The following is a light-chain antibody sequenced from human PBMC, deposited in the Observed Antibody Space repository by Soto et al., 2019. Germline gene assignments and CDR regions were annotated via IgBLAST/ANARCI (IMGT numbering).Light chain of an antibody. CDR3: CSYAGSYTYYV. Sequence: QSALAQPASVSGSPGQSITISCTGTSDDVGAYNSVSWYQQHPGKAPKLMIYDVSKRPSGVPDRFSGSKSGNTASLTISGLQAEDEADYYCCSYAGSYTYYVFGTGTKLTVL. CDR1: SDDVGAYNS. J-gene: IGLJ1*01. CDR2: DVS. V-gene: IGLV2-11*01.